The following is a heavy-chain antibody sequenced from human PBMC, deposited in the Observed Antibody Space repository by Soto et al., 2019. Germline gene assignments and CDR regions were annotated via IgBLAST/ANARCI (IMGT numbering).Heavy chain of an antibody. J-gene: IGHJ4*02. Sequence: GGSLRLSCAASGFTFSSYAMHWVRQAPGKGLEWVAVISYDGSNKYYADSVKGRFTISRDNSKNTLYLQMNSLRAEDTAVYYCARDQGAGGFDYWGQGTLVTVSS. CDR2: ISYDGSNK. D-gene: IGHD2-15*01. CDR3: ARDQGAGGFDY. V-gene: IGHV3-30-3*01. CDR1: GFTFSSYA.